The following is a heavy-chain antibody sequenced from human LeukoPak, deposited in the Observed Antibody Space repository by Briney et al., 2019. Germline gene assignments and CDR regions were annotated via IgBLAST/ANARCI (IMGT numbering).Heavy chain of an antibody. CDR3: ARDPSNTSGWYQYFDL. Sequence: ASVKVSCKTSGYTFTRHGISWVRQAPGQGLEWMGWISGYNGDTIYAQNFQGRVTLTTDTSTNPAYMELRSLRSDDTAVYYCARDPSNTSGWYQYFDLWGRGTLVTVSS. D-gene: IGHD6-19*01. CDR2: ISGYNGDT. V-gene: IGHV1-18*01. J-gene: IGHJ2*01. CDR1: GYTFTRHG.